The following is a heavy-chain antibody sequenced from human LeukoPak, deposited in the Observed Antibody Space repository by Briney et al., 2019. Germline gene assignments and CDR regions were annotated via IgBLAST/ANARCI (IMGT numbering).Heavy chain of an antibody. V-gene: IGHV4-39*01. CDR1: GGSVSSSTYY. CDR2: IYYSGNT. Sequence: SETLSLTCTVSGGSVSSSTYYWGWIRQPPGKGLEWIGSIYYSGNTYYNPSLKSRVTISVDTSKNQFSLRLSPVTAADTAVYYCARHQPHSGSYGGLDSWGQGTLVTVSS. J-gene: IGHJ4*02. CDR3: ARHQPHSGSYGGLDS. D-gene: IGHD1-26*01.